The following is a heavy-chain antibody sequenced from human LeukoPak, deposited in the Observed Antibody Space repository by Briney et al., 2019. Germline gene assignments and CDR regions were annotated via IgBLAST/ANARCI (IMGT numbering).Heavy chain of an antibody. CDR1: GFTFTSSA. CDR2: IVVGSGNT. D-gene: IGHD2-2*01. V-gene: IGHV1-58*02. CDR3: ARSRPLPRTIYYYYYMDV. J-gene: IGHJ6*03. Sequence: GASVKVSCKASGFTFTSSAMQWVRQARGQRLEWIGWIVVGSGNTNYAQKFQERVTITRDMSTSTAYMELRSLRSDDTAVYYCARSRPLPRTIYYYYYMDVWGKGTTVTVSS.